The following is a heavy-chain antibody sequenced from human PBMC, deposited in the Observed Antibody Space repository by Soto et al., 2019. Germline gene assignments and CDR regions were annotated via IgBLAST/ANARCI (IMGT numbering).Heavy chain of an antibody. V-gene: IGHV3-23*01. CDR3: ARRHCSSSSCPSNYRYFDY. CDR1: GVTFSSYS. D-gene: IGHD2-2*01. Sequence: GGSLRLSCAASGVTFSSYSMSWVRQAPGKGLEWVSSISGSGGSTYYTDSVKGRFTISRDNSKNTLYLQMNSLRAEDTAVYYCARRHCSSSSCPSNYRYFDYWGQGTLVTVSS. CDR2: ISGSGGST. J-gene: IGHJ4*02.